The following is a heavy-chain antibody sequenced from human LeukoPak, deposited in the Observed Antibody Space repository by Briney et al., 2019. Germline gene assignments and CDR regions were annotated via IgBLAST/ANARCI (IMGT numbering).Heavy chain of an antibody. J-gene: IGHJ6*03. CDR3: ARDGRSSRITRAYYYMDV. Sequence: GGSLRLSCAASGFTFSSYEMNWVRRAPGKGLEWVSYISSSGSTIYYADSVKGRFTISRDNAKNSLYLQMNSLRAEDTAVYYCARDGRSSRITRAYYYMDVWGKGTTVTISS. CDR1: GFTFSSYE. CDR2: ISSSGSTI. V-gene: IGHV3-48*03. D-gene: IGHD3-10*01.